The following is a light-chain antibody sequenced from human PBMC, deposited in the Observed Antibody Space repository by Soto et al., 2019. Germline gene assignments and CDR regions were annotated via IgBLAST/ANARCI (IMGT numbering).Light chain of an antibody. CDR1: QSISSR. J-gene: IGKJ4*01. CDR2: GAT. CDR3: QQYHDWPQA. V-gene: IGKV3-15*01. Sequence: MTQSPSTLSPSPGDRATISCRASQSISSRLAWYQQKPGKAPRLLIYGATTRQTGIPARFRGSGSGTDFSLTIDSLQSVDSAIYFCQQYHDWPQAFGRGTKVEI.